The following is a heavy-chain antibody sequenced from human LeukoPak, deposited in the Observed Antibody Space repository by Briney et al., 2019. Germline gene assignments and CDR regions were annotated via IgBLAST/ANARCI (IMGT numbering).Heavy chain of an antibody. CDR1: GYTFTGYY. Sequence: ASVKVSCKASGYTFTGYYMHWVRQAPGQGLEWMGRINPNSGGTNYAQKFQGRVTMTRDTSIGTAYMELSRLRSDDTAVYYCARFTYCSSTSCYPFDYWGQGTLVTVSS. CDR3: ARFTYCSSTSCYPFDY. V-gene: IGHV1-2*06. J-gene: IGHJ4*02. CDR2: INPNSGGT. D-gene: IGHD2-2*01.